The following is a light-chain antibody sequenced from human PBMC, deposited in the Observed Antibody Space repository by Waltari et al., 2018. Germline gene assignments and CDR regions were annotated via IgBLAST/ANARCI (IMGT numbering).Light chain of an antibody. CDR1: QSISKY. J-gene: IGKJ2*01. Sequence: DIQMTQSPSSLSASLADRVTITCRASQSISKYLNWDQQRPGKAPKLLIYGKSSLQSGVPSRFSGSGSGTDFTLTINTLQPEDFATYFCQQSYGPPYTFGQGTRLEIK. CDR2: GKS. V-gene: IGKV1-39*01. CDR3: QQSYGPPYT.